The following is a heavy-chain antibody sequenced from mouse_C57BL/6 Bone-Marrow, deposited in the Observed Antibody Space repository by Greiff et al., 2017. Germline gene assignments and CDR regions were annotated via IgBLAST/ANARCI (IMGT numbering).Heavy chain of an antibody. CDR2: IHPNSGST. CDR3: ARGGAYYSRDY. D-gene: IGHD2-12*01. J-gene: IGHJ2*01. V-gene: IGHV1-64*01. Sequence: QVQLQQPGAELVKPGASVKLSCKASGYTFTSYWMHWVKQRPGQGLEWIGMIHPNSGSTNYNEKFKSKATLTVDKSSSTADMQLSSLTSEDAAVYYCARGGAYYSRDYWGQGTTLTVSS. CDR1: GYTFTSYW.